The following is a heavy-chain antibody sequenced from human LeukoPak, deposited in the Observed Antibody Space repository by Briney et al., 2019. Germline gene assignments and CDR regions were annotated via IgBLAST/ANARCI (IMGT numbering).Heavy chain of an antibody. CDR3: ARVTFGLERRYDGKYFDY. V-gene: IGHV1-18*01. CDR2: ISAYNGNT. D-gene: IGHD1-1*01. Sequence: ASVKVSCKASGYTFTSYGISWVRQAPGQGLEWMGWISAYNGNTNYAQKLQGRVTMTTDTSTSTAYMELRSLRSDDTAVYYCARVTFGLERRYDGKYFDYWGQGTLVTVS. J-gene: IGHJ4*02. CDR1: GYTFTSYG.